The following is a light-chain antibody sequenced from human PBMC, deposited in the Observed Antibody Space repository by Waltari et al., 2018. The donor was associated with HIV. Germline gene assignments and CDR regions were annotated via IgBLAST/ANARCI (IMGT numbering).Light chain of an antibody. CDR3: QSYDSSLSGSV. J-gene: IGLJ3*02. CDR1: GSNIGAGYD. V-gene: IGLV1-40*01. CDR2: GNS. Sequence: QSVLTQPPSVSGAPGQRVTISCTGSGSNIGAGYDFTWYYQLPGAAPKLLIYGNSNRPSGVPDRFSGSKSGTSASLAITGLQPEDEADYYCQSYDSSLSGSVFGGGTNLTVL.